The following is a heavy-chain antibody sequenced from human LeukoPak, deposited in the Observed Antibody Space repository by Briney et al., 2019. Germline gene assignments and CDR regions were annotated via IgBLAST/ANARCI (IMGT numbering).Heavy chain of an antibody. J-gene: IGHJ4*02. D-gene: IGHD6-19*01. CDR3: AKASATAVAGFDY. CDR2: LSTRGGRT. Sequence: GESLRLSCAASGFTFNISAMNWVRQAPGKALEWVSTLSTRGGRTFYSDSVRGRFTISRDNSKNTLYLQMNSLRAEATAGYYCAKASATAVAGFDYWGQGALVTVSA. CDR1: GFTFNISA. V-gene: IGHV3-23*01.